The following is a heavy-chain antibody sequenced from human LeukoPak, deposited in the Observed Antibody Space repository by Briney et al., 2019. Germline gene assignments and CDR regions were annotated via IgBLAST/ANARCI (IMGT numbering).Heavy chain of an antibody. V-gene: IGHV1-18*04. CDR3: AREGTYNYYDSSGYPIGY. Sequence: ASVKVSCKASGYTFTSYYIYWVRQAPGQGLEWMGWISAYNGNTNYAQKLQGRVTMTTDTSTSTAYMELRSLRSDDTAVYYCAREGTYNYYDSSGYPIGYWGQGTLVTVSS. D-gene: IGHD3-22*01. J-gene: IGHJ4*02. CDR2: ISAYNGNT. CDR1: GYTFTSYY.